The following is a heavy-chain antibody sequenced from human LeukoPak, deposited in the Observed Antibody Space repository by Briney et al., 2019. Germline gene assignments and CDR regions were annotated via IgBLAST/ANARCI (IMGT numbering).Heavy chain of an antibody. CDR2: IYYSGST. CDR3: ARHSSAWYGRLFDS. J-gene: IGHJ4*02. Sequence: KPSETLSLTCTVSGGSISSFYWSWIRQPPGEGLEWIGYIYYSGSTNYNPSLKSRVTISVDTSNNQFSLILNSLTAADTAVYYCARHSSAWYGRLFDSWGQGTLVTVSS. CDR1: GGSISSFY. D-gene: IGHD6-19*01. V-gene: IGHV4-59*08.